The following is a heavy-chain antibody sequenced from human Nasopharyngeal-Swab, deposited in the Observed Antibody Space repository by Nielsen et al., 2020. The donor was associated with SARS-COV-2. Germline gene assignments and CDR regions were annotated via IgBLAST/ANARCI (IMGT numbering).Heavy chain of an antibody. CDR3: AKEPVTTVTTYNVLDYYGMEV. CDR1: GFTFSIYG. D-gene: IGHD4-17*01. J-gene: IGHJ6*02. Sequence: GESLKISCAASGFTFSIYGMHWVRQAPGKGLEWVAVISYDGSNKYYADSVKGRFTISRDNSKNTLYLQMNSLRAEDTAVYYCAKEPVTTVTTYNVLDYYGMEVWGQGTTVTVSS. CDR2: ISYDGSNK. V-gene: IGHV3-30*18.